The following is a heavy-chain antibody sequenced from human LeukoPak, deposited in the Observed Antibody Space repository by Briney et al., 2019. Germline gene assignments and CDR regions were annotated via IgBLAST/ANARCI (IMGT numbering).Heavy chain of an antibody. V-gene: IGHV3-23*01. J-gene: IGHJ4*02. CDR1: GFTFNKYA. Sequence: GGSLRLSCAASGFTFNKYAMSWVRQAPGKGLEWVSSLSGSGGDTYYAESVKGRSTISRDNSKNTVYLEMNSLRAEDTAVYYCAKDPYGIRYFDYWGQGTLVTVSS. CDR3: AKDPYGIRYFDY. CDR2: LSGSGGDT. D-gene: IGHD3-9*01.